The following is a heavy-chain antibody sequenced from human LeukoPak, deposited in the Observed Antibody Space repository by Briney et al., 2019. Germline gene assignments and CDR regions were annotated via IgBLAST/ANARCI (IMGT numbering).Heavy chain of an antibody. CDR2: ISAYNGNT. CDR3: ARDSRTYYYDSSGYDL. Sequence: SVKVSCKASGYTFTSYGISLVRQAPGQGLEWLGLISAYNGNTNYAQTLQGRVTMTTDTSTTTAYMELKSLRSNDTAMDYYARDSRTYYYDSSGYDLWGQGTVDSVS. D-gene: IGHD3-22*01. V-gene: IGHV1-18*01. CDR1: GYTFTSYG. J-gene: IGHJ4*02.